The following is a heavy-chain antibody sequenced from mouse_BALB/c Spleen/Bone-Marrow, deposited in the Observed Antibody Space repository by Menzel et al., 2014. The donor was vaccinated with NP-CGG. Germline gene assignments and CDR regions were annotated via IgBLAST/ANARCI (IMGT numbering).Heavy chain of an antibody. CDR2: INPSNGGT. V-gene: IGHV1S81*02. J-gene: IGHJ1*01. Sequence: VQRVESGAELVKPGASVKLSCKASGYTFTSYYMYWVKPRPGQGLEWIGEINPSNGGTNFNEKLKSKATLTVDKSSSTAYMQLSSLTSEDSAVYYCTRSDGYYVPHWYFDVWGAGTTVTVSS. CDR3: TRSDGYYVPHWYFDV. D-gene: IGHD2-3*01. CDR1: GYTFTSYY.